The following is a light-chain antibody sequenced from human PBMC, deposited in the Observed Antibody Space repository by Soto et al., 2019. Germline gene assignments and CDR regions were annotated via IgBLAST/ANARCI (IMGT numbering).Light chain of an antibody. CDR3: QQSYSTPET. Sequence: DIQMTQSPSSLYASVGDRVTITCRASQSISSYLNWYQQKPGKAPKLLIYAASSLQSGVPSRFSGSGSGTDFTLTISSLQPEDFATYYCQQSYSTPETFGQGTKLEIK. CDR2: AAS. V-gene: IGKV1-39*01. CDR1: QSISSY. J-gene: IGKJ2*01.